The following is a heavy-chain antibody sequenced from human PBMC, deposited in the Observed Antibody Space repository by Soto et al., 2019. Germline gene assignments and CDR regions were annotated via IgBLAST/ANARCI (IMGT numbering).Heavy chain of an antibody. CDR2: IKTDGTIT. J-gene: IGHJ6*02. D-gene: IGHD3-22*01. CDR1: GFTFSTYW. V-gene: IGHV3-74*01. Sequence: GGSLRLSCAGTGFTFSTYWMHWVRQAPGKGLEWVSRIKTDGTITGYADSVKGRFTISRDNAKNTLYLQMNSLRAEDTAVYYCARGGVIVVVLDFWGQGTTVIVSS. CDR3: ARGGVIVVVLDF.